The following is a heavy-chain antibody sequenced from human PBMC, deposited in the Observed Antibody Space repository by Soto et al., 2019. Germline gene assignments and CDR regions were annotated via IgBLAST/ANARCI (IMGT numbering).Heavy chain of an antibody. V-gene: IGHV3-53*01. CDR1: GFTVSNDY. J-gene: IGHJ4*02. Sequence: PGGSLRLSFAASGFTVSNDYMSWVRQAPGKGLEWVSFIDFGGNTYYADAVKGRFTISRDTSKNKLYLQMHSMRAEDTAIYYCARDRHIYYHWGXWGQGTLVTVSX. CDR3: ARDRHIYYHWGX. D-gene: IGHD3-22*01. CDR2: IDFGGNT.